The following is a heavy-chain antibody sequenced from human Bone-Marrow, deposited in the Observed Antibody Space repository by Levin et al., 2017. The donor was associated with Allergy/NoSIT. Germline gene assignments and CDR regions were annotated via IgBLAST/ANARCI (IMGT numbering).Heavy chain of an antibody. Sequence: GESLKISCKASGYSFIDYELNWVRQAPGQGLEWMGWIKPKTGSTGFAQKFQGRVILTSDSSINTVYLELRRLRSEDTAVYYCARDSTVIGLYYYGLDVWGQGTTVTVSS. D-gene: IGHD2/OR15-2a*01. J-gene: IGHJ6*01. CDR1: GYSFIDYE. CDR3: ARDSTVIGLYYYGLDV. V-gene: IGHV1-8*01. CDR2: IKPKTGST.